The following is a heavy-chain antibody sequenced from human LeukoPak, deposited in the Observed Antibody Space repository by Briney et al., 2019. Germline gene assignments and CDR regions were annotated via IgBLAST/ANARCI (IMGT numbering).Heavy chain of an antibody. Sequence: PGRSLRLSCAASGFTFSTYTMYWVRHPPGKRLEWVSIIGNNGGGIHYADSVKGRFTISRDNSKDALYLQMNSLRVEDTAAYYCAIDPNWGTHSWGQGVLVTVSS. CDR3: AIDPNWGTHS. D-gene: IGHD7-27*01. J-gene: IGHJ4*02. CDR1: GFTFSTYT. CDR2: IGNNGGGI. V-gene: IGHV3-23*01.